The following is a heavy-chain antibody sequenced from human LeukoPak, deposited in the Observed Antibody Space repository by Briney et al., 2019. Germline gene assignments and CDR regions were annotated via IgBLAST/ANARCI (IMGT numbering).Heavy chain of an antibody. D-gene: IGHD2-15*01. J-gene: IGHJ4*02. CDR1: GFTFSSYG. CDR2: IRYDGSNK. V-gene: IGHV3-30*02. Sequence: TGGSLRLSCAASGFTFSSYGMHGVRQAPGKGLEWVALIRYDGSNKYYADYVKGRFTISRDNSKNTLYLQMNSLRAEDTAVYYCAKDPTYCSGGSCYSSVFYWGQGTLVTVSS. CDR3: AKDPTYCSGGSCYSSVFY.